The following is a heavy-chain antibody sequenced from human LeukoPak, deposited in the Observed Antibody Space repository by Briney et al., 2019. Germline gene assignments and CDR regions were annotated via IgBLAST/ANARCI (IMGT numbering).Heavy chain of an antibody. CDR2: ISDDGSNK. Sequence: GRSLRLSCSASGFILSSYGMHWVRQAPGKGLEWVAVISDDGSNKYYADSVKGRFTISRDNSKNTLYLQMNSLRAEDTGVYYCAQDRGESGYYATFDYWGQGTLVTVSS. CDR1: GFILSSYG. D-gene: IGHD3-22*01. V-gene: IGHV3-30*18. CDR3: AQDRGESGYYATFDY. J-gene: IGHJ4*02.